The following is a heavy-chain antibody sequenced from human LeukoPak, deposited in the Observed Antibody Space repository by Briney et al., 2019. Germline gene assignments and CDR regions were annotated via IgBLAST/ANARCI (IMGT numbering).Heavy chain of an antibody. CDR1: GYTFTGYY. CDR2: INPTGGTT. J-gene: IGHJ3*02. CDR3: AREGHRSSSLLGAFDI. Sequence: ASVKVSCKTSGYTFTGYYMHWVRQAPGQGPEWMGIINPTGGTTSYAQKFQGRVTMTRDTSTSTVYMELSSLRSEDTAVYHCAREGHRSSSLLGAFDIWGQGTMVTVSS. D-gene: IGHD6-13*01. V-gene: IGHV1-46*01.